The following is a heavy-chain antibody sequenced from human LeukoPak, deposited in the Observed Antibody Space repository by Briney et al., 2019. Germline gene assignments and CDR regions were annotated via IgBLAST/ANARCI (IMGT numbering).Heavy chain of an antibody. V-gene: IGHV4-4*02. CDR3: ARVNINNWHSCDY. J-gene: IGHJ4*02. CDR1: GGSISSNNW. Sequence: PSETLSLTCAVSGGSISSNNWWGWVRQPPGKGLEWIGEIYHSGSPNYDPSLKSRVTISVDKSRNHFSLNLSSVTAADTAVYYCARVNINNWHSCDYWGQGTLVTVSS. D-gene: IGHD1-1*01. CDR2: IYHSGSP.